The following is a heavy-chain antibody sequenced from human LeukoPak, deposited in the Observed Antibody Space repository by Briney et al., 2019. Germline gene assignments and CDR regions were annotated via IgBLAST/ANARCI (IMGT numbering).Heavy chain of an antibody. CDR1: GFSFNNYA. CDR3: TKAGPDTYAFDI. Sequence: LTGGSLRLSCAGSGFSFNNYAMYWVRQAPGKGLEWVSALSSSGLSPYYADSVKGRFSISRDISKNTLYLQMNSLRAEDTAVYYCTKAGPDTYAFDIWGQGTMVTVPS. V-gene: IGHV3-23*01. J-gene: IGHJ3*02. D-gene: IGHD2/OR15-2a*01. CDR2: LSSSGLSP.